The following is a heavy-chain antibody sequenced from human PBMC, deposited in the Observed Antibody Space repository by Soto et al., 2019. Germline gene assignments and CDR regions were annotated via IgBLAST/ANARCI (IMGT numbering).Heavy chain of an antibody. CDR2: ISSSSSYI. D-gene: IGHD3-3*01. V-gene: IGHV3-21*01. CDR3: ARVYYDFWSGYYYYYYGMDV. CDR1: GFTFSSYS. J-gene: IGHJ6*02. Sequence: LRLSCAASGFTFSSYSMNWVRQAPGKGLEWVSSISSSSSYIYYADSVKGRFTISRDNAKNSLYLQMNSLRAADTAVYYCARVYYDFWSGYYYYYYGMDVWGQGTTVTVSS.